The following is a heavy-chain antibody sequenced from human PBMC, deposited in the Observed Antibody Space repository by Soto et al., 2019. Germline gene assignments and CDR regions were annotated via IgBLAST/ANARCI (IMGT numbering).Heavy chain of an antibody. D-gene: IGHD1-1*01. CDR1: GYNFNTDG. V-gene: IGHV1-18*01. CDR3: AGDELAFFSDAYCESQFAS. CDR2: ISAYNGFT. Sequence: QVQLVQSGPEVRRPGASVKVSCTASGYNFNTDGVSWVRQAPGQGLEWMGFISAYNGFTAFAPSLHGRLPLTTDTSKSTAYIELRHLRSDDTAVYFCAGDELAFFSDAYCESQFASWGQGTLGTVSS. J-gene: IGHJ4*02.